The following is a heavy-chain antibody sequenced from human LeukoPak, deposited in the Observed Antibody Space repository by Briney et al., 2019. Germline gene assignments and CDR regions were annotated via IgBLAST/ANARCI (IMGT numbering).Heavy chain of an antibody. D-gene: IGHD3-16*02. V-gene: IGHV3-23*01. Sequence: PGGSLRLSCAASGFTFSIYAMSWVRQAPGKGLEWVSAISGSGGSTYYADSLKGRFTISRDNSKNTLYLQMNSLRAEDTAVYYCAKDGSHDYVWGSYRYYWGQGTLVILSS. CDR1: GFTFSIYA. J-gene: IGHJ4*02. CDR2: ISGSGGST. CDR3: AKDGSHDYVWGSYRYY.